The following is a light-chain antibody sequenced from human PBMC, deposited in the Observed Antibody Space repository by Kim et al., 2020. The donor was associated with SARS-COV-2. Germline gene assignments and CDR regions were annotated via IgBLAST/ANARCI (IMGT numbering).Light chain of an antibody. J-gene: IGLJ3*02. Sequence: RVTISCNGSSSNIGAGYDIHWYQQLPGTAPKVVVYGYTHRPSGVPDRFSGSKSGTSASLAITGLQAEDEAEYYCQSYDSSLSGWVFGGGTQLTVL. CDR3: QSYDSSLSGWV. V-gene: IGLV1-40*01. CDR1: SSNIGAGYD. CDR2: GYT.